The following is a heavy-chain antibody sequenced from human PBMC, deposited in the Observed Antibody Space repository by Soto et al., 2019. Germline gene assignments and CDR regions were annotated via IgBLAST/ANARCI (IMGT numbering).Heavy chain of an antibody. Sequence: PGGSLRLSCTASGFSFSSYSINWVRQAPGKGLEWISYISSSSGTIYYADYVMGRFTISRDNAQNSLYLQMNSLRAEDTAVYYCARDRASSSSYRVRGMDVWGQGTTVTVSS. CDR3: ARDRASSSSYRVRGMDV. CDR1: GFSFSSYS. D-gene: IGHD6-6*01. CDR2: ISSSSGTI. V-gene: IGHV3-48*01. J-gene: IGHJ6*02.